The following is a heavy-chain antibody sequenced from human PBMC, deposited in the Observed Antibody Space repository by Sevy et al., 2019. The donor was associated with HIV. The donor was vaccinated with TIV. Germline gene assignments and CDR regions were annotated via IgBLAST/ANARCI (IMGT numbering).Heavy chain of an antibody. J-gene: IGHJ4*02. CDR3: VKDFGGSFVIGYFDY. CDR1: GITFSNYA. CDR2: ISGSGGST. Sequence: GGSLRLSFVASGITFSNYAMNWVRQAPGKGLEWVSGISGSGGSTYYADSMKGRLTISRDNSKNTLYLQMNSLRVEDTAVYYCVKDFGGSFVIGYFDYWGQGTLVTVSS. V-gene: IGHV3-23*01. D-gene: IGHD3-16*01.